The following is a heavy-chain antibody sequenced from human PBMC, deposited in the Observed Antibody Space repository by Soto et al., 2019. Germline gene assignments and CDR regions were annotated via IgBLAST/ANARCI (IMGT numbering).Heavy chain of an antibody. V-gene: IGHV3-74*01. D-gene: IGHD6-19*01. CDR2: IDSDGSST. Sequence: EVQLVESGGGLVQPGGSLRLSCAASGFTFSSYWMHWVRQAPGKGLVWVSRIDSDGSSTSDADSVKGRYNISRDNAKNPRYFEMNSLSAEDTAVDYCAGAGYSSGWYFFDDWGQGTLVTVSS. J-gene: IGHJ4*02. CDR3: AGAGYSSGWYFFDD. CDR1: GFTFSSYW.